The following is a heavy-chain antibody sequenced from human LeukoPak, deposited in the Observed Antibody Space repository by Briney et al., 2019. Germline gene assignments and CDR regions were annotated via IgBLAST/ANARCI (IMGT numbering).Heavy chain of an antibody. CDR1: GFTFSGYT. CDR3: TTTVMVVTATPYY. Sequence: GGSLRLSCAASGFTFSGYTMNWVRQAPGKGLEWVSSISSSSDYIYYADSVQGRFTISRDNAKNSLYLQMNSLKTEDTAVYYCTTTVMVVTATPYYWGQGTLVTVSS. CDR2: ISSSSDYI. D-gene: IGHD2-21*02. V-gene: IGHV3-21*03. J-gene: IGHJ4*02.